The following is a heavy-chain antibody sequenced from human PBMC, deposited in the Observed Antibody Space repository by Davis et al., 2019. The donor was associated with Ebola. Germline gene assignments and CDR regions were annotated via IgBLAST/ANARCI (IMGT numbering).Heavy chain of an antibody. CDR3: ATDRNWDFDY. D-gene: IGHD7-27*01. CDR2: TSSDGDSK. CDR1: GFTFSSYA. J-gene: IGHJ4*02. Sequence: PGGSLRLSCAASGFTFSSYAIHWVRQAPGKGLEWVAVTSSDGDSKYFADSVKGRFTISRDNAKNSLYLQMNSLRDEDTAVYYCATDRNWDFDYWGQGTLVTVSS. V-gene: IGHV3-30*04.